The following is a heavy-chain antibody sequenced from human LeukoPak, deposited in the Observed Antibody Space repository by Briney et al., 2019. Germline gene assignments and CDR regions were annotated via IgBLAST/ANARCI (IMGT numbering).Heavy chain of an antibody. CDR2: VYSGGLT. V-gene: IGHV3-66*01. CDR1: GFIVSENY. D-gene: IGHD6-19*01. J-gene: IGHJ6*02. Sequence: GGSLRLSCAASGFIVSENYMSWVRQAPGKGLEWVSTVYSGGLTFYADPVKGRFTISRDNSKNTLYFQMSSLRAEDTAVYYCVRDRWPGLGDFWGQGTTVTVSS. CDR3: VRDRWPGLGDF.